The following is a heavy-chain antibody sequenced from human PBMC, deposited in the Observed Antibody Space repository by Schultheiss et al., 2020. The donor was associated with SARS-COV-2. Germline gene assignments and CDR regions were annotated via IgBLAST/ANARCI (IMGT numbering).Heavy chain of an antibody. CDR1: GGSISSSNW. D-gene: IGHD2-21*01. J-gene: IGHJ4*02. CDR3: ARVGRIGSGGDRPGALDN. Sequence: SQTLSLTCAVSGGSISSSNWWSWVRQPPGKGLEWIGTIYHTGSTYHNPSLKSRVAISVDTSKNQFSLKVDSVTAADTAMYFCARVGRIGSGGDRPGALDNWGQGTLVTVSS. CDR2: IYHTGST. V-gene: IGHV4-4*02.